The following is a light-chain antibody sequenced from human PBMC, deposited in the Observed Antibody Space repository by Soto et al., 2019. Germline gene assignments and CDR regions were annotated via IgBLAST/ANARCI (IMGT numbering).Light chain of an antibody. J-gene: IGLJ3*02. Sequence: QAVVTQPASVSGSPGQSITISCTGTSSDVGFYNYVSWYQQHPGKAPKLMIYHVSNRPSGVSTRFSGSKSANTASLTISGLQAEDETDYYCSSYTTSNTVVFGGGTQLTVL. CDR1: SSDVGFYNY. CDR3: SSYTTSNTVV. CDR2: HVS. V-gene: IGLV2-14*03.